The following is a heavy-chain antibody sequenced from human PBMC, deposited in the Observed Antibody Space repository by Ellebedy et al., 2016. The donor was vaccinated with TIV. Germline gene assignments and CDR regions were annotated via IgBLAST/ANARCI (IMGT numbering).Heavy chain of an antibody. V-gene: IGHV4-34*01. CDR2: INHSGST. CDR1: GGSFSGYY. Sequence: SETLSLXXAVYGGSFSGYYWSWIRQPPGKGLEWIGEINHSGSTNYNPSLKSRVTISVDTSKNQFSLKLSSVTAADTAVYYCARFRPFADCGGDCYSRYYFDYWGQGTLVTVSS. D-gene: IGHD2-21*02. CDR3: ARFRPFADCGGDCYSRYYFDY. J-gene: IGHJ4*02.